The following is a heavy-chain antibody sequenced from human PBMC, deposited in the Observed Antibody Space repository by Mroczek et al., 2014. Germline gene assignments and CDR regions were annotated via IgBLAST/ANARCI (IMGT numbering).Heavy chain of an antibody. CDR2: ISSSSSTI. J-gene: IGHJ5*02. V-gene: IGHV3-48*01. Sequence: VQLVESGGGLVQPGGSLRLSCAASGFTFSSYSMNWVRQAPGKGLEWVSYISSSSSTIYYADSVKGRFTISRDNAKNSLYLQMNSLRAEDTAVYYCARGSQYGSGSYYNWFDPWGQGTLVTVSS. CDR1: GFTFSSYS. CDR3: ARGSQYGSGSYYNWFDP. D-gene: IGHD3-10*01.